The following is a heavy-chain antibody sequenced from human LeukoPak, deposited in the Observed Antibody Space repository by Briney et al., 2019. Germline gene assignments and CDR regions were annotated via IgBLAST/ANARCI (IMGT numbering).Heavy chain of an antibody. CDR3: ARSPGIGYFDY. J-gene: IGHJ4*02. D-gene: IGHD3-10*01. V-gene: IGHV6-1*01. CDR2: TYYRSTWYN. Sequence: SQTLSLTCAISGDSVSSNSVAWNWIRQSPSRGLEWLGRTYYRSTWYNDYAVSVRGRITVNPDTSKNQFSLHLNSVTPEDTAVYYCARSPGIGYFDYWGQGTLVTISS. CDR1: GDSVSSNSVA.